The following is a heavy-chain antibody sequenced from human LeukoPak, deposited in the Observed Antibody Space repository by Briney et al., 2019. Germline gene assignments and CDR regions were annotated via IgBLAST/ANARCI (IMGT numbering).Heavy chain of an antibody. CDR2: VFYSGST. CDR1: GGSISNRAYY. Sequence: SETLSLTCNVSGGSISNRAYYWAWICQPPGKGLEWIGSVFYSGSTYSNPSLESRLTISVDTSKNQFSLKLSSVTAADTAVYYCARLSGWDTPHWGQGTLVTVSS. V-gene: IGHV4-39*01. CDR3: ARLSGWDTPH. D-gene: IGHD6-19*01. J-gene: IGHJ4*02.